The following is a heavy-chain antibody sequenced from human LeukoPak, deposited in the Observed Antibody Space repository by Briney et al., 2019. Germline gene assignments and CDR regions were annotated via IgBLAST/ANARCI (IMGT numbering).Heavy chain of an antibody. CDR3: ARDHPTTVTTKY. V-gene: IGHV3-66*01. CDR2: IYSGGST. D-gene: IGHD4-17*01. J-gene: IGHJ4*02. Sequence: GGSLRLSCAASGFSFSRFWMSWVRQAPGKGLEWVSVIYSGGSTYYADSVKGRFTISRDNSKHTLYLQMNSLRAEDTAVYYCARDHPTTVTTKYWGQGTLVTVSS. CDR1: GFSFSRFW.